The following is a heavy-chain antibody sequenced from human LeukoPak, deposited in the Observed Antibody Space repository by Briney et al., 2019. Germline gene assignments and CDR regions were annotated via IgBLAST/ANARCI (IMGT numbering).Heavy chain of an antibody. V-gene: IGHV1-8*01. CDR2: MSPNSGDT. J-gene: IGHJ6*02. Sequence: ASVKVSCKASGYTFTSHDINWVRQATGQGLEWMGWMSPNSGDTGYAQKFQGRVTMTSDSSISTAYMELSSLRSEDTAVYYCARGLHYYDSSGYSYYYGMDVWGQGTTVTVSS. D-gene: IGHD3-22*01. CDR3: ARGLHYYDSSGYSYYYGMDV. CDR1: GYTFTSHD.